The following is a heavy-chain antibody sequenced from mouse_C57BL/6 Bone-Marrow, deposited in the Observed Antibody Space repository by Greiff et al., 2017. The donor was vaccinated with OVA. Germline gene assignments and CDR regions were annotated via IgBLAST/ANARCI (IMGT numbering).Heavy chain of an antibody. V-gene: IGHV5-12*01. CDR2: ISNGGSST. D-gene: IGHD4-1*02. CDR3: ASPTGTGAMDY. J-gene: IGHJ4*01. Sequence: EVQLVESGGGLVQPGGSLKLSCAASGFTFSDYYMYWVRQTPEKRLEWVAYISNGGSSTYYPDTVKGRFTISRDNDKNTLYLQMSRLKSEDTAMYYRASPTGTGAMDYWGHGTSVTVAS. CDR1: GFTFSDYY.